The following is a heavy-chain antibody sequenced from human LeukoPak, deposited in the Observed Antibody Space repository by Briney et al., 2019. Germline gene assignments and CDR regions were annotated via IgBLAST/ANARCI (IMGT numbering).Heavy chain of an antibody. CDR3: ARGRYYYDSSGWADDAFDI. D-gene: IGHD3-22*01. CDR2: INHSGST. Sequence: SETLSLTCAVYGGSFSGYYWSWIRQPPGKGLEWIGEINHSGSTNYNPSLKSRVTISVDTSKNQFSLKLSSVTAADTAVYYCARGRYYYDSSGWADDAFDIWGQGTMVTVSS. V-gene: IGHV4-34*01. CDR1: GGSFSGYY. J-gene: IGHJ3*02.